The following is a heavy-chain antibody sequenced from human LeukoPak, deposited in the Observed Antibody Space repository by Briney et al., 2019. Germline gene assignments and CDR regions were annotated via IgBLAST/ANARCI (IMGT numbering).Heavy chain of an antibody. V-gene: IGHV1-3*01. J-gene: IGHJ4*02. CDR1: GYTFTSYA. CDR3: ARELAGGGRDGYNLSPDY. D-gene: IGHD5-24*01. Sequence: ASVKVSCKASGYTFTSYAMHWVRQAPGQRLEWMGWINAGNGNTKYSQKFQGRVTITRDTSASTAYMELSSLRSEDTAVYYCARELAGGGRDGYNLSPDYWGQGTLVTVSS. CDR2: INAGNGNT.